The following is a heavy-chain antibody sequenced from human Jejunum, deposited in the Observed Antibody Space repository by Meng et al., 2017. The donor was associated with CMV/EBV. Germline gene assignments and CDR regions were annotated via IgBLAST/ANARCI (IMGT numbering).Heavy chain of an antibody. Sequence: QVLLVQSGAEVKKPGASVKVSCKTSGYTFTGYFIHWVRQAPGQGLEWMGRINPNTAATDHAQKFQGRVTMIGDTSTNTVYLEMNSLRSGDTAVYYCARRHDIDLFFDYWGQGSLVTVSS. D-gene: IGHD3-9*01. V-gene: IGHV1-2*06. CDR3: ARRHDIDLFFDY. CDR2: INPNTAAT. J-gene: IGHJ4*02. CDR1: GYTFTGYF.